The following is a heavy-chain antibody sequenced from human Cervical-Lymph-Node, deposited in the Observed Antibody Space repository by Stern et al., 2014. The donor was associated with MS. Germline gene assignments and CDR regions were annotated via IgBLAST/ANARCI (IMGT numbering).Heavy chain of an antibody. CDR1: GFTFTTYG. Sequence: VQLVESGGGVVQPGRSLRLSCVASGFTFTTYGMHWVRQAPGKGLEWLAYIWYDGTKTDYADSVKGRFTISRDNSKNTLYLQMNSLRNDDTAVYYCARGDYFYPSDYWGQGTLVIVSS. J-gene: IGHJ4*02. CDR3: ARGDYFYPSDY. CDR2: IWYDGTKT. D-gene: IGHD2/OR15-2a*01. V-gene: IGHV3-33*01.